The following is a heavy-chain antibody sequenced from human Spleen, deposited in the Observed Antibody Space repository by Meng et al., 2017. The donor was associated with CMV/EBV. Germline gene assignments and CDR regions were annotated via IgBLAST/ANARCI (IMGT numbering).Heavy chain of an antibody. CDR1: GYTFTSYG. D-gene: IGHD2-8*01. CDR3: ARDAYGHKHFDY. CDR2: VSAYNGAT. V-gene: IGHV1-18*01. J-gene: IGHJ4*02. Sequence: ASVKVSCKASGYTFTSYGISWVRQAPGQGLEWMGWVSAYNGATNYVQKFQGRVTMTADTSTSTAYMELRSLTSDDTAVYYCARDAYGHKHFDYWGQGTLVTVSS.